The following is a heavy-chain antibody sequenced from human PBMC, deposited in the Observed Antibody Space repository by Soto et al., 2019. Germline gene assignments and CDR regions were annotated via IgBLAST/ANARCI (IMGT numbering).Heavy chain of an antibody. D-gene: IGHD3-9*01. J-gene: IGHJ5*02. CDR3: ARVKYDWLSAGHWFDP. CDR1: GGSIISGGYY. Sequence: PSETLSLTCTVSGGSIISGGYYLICIRQHPWNGLELIGYIYYSGSTYYNPSLKSRVTISVDTSKNQFSLKLSSVTAADTAVYYCARVKYDWLSAGHWFDPWGQGTLVTVSS. V-gene: IGHV4-31*03. CDR2: IYYSGST.